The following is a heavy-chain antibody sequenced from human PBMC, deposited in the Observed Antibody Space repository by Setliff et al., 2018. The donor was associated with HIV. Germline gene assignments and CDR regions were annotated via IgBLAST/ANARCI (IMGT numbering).Heavy chain of an antibody. D-gene: IGHD6-19*01. CDR3: ARRTSFTGGAVAGHFDN. CDR1: GGSFSGSF. V-gene: IGHV4-34*01. J-gene: IGHJ4*02. Sequence: PSETLSLTCVVYGGSFSGSFWSWIRQPPGKGLEWIGEINHSGSTNYNPSFKSRVTISGVTSNNQFSLRLSSVTAADTAVYYCARRTSFTGGAVAGHFDNWGQGTPVTVSS. CDR2: INHSGST.